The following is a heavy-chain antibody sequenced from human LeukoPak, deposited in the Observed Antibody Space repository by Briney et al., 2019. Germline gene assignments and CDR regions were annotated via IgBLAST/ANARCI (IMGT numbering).Heavy chain of an antibody. CDR1: GYTFTGYY. J-gene: IGHJ4*02. D-gene: IGHD2-8*01. V-gene: IGHV1-2*02. CDR3: ARSLVYCTNGVCYSDY. Sequence: GASVKVSCKASGYTFTGYYMHWVRQAPGQGLEWMGWINPNRGGTNYAQKFQGRVTMTRDTSISTAYMELSRLRSDDTAVYYCARSLVYCTNGVCYSDYWGQGTLVTVSS. CDR2: INPNRGGT.